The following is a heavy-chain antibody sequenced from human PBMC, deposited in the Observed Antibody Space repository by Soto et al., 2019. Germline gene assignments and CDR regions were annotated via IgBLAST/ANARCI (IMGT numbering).Heavy chain of an antibody. V-gene: IGHV3-23*01. J-gene: IGHJ2*01. D-gene: IGHD3-10*01. Sequence: EVQVLQSGGGLVQPGGSLRLSCAASGLTFSRFAMSWVRQAPGKGLEWVATIHGSGAITNYADSVRGRFTISRDNSQDTMYLQLNTPRGEDTAVYYCAKDKGPGRYTNWCFGGWGRGTLVTVSS. CDR3: AKDKGPGRYTNWCFGG. CDR2: IHGSGAIT. CDR1: GLTFSRFA.